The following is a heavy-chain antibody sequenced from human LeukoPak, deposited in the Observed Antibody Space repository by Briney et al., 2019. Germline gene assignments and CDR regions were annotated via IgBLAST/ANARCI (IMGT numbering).Heavy chain of an antibody. CDR3: ARDHDDYGDLSIDY. CDR2: IIPILGIA. CDR1: GGTFSSYA. J-gene: IGHJ4*02. V-gene: IGHV1-69*04. Sequence: ASVKVSCRASGGTFSSYAISWVRQAPGQGLEWMGRIIPILGIANYAQKFQGRVTITADKSTSTAYMELSSLRSEDTAVYYCARDHDDYGDLSIDYWGQGTLVTVSS. D-gene: IGHD4-17*01.